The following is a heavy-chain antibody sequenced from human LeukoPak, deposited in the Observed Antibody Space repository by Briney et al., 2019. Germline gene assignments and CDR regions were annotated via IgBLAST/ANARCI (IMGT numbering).Heavy chain of an antibody. D-gene: IGHD6-19*01. J-gene: IGHJ4*02. CDR3: AKASSRVAGTYYFDY. CDR2: TSYDGSNR. CDR1: GFTFSTYG. V-gene: IGHV3-30*18. Sequence: GRSLRLSCEASGFTFSTYGMHWVRQAPGKGLEWVAGTSYDGSNRVYTDSVKGRFTISRDNSKSTLYLQMNSLRAEDTAVYYCAKASSRVAGTYYFDYWGQGTLVTVSS.